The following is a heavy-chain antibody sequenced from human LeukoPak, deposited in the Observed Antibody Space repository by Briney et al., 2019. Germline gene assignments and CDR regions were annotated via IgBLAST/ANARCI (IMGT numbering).Heavy chain of an antibody. J-gene: IGHJ4*02. Sequence: PGGSLRLSCAASGFTFSSYAMHWVRQAPGKGLEWVAVISYDGSNKYYAGSVKGRFTISRDNSKNTLYLQMNSLRAEDTAVYYCARGYYDSSGYYTIDYWGQGTLVTVSS. V-gene: IGHV3-30*04. D-gene: IGHD3-22*01. CDR1: GFTFSSYA. CDR2: ISYDGSNK. CDR3: ARGYYDSSGYYTIDY.